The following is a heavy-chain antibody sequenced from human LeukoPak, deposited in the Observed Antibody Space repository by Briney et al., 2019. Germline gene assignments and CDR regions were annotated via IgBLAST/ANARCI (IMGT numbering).Heavy chain of an antibody. Sequence: GASVKVSCKASGYTFTSYGISWVRQAPGQGLEWMGWIHPDSGATNYAQKFQGRVTLTRDRSITTLYMELSSLRSDDTAIYYCVRENWHYDYWGQGTQATVSS. D-gene: IGHD1-7*01. CDR1: GYTFTSYG. CDR2: IHPDSGAT. J-gene: IGHJ4*02. CDR3: VRENWHYDY. V-gene: IGHV1-2*02.